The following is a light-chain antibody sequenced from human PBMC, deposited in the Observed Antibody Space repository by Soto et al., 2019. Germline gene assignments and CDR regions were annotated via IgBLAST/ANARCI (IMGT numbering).Light chain of an antibody. CDR3: QQYRTLT. J-gene: IGKJ4*01. Sequence: DIQMTQSPSTLSASVGDRVTITCRASQSISSWLAWYQQKPGKAPKLLIYDASSLESGVPSRFSGSGSGTEFTLTSRSLQPDDFATYYCQQYRTLTFGGGTKVEIK. CDR1: QSISSW. V-gene: IGKV1-5*01. CDR2: DAS.